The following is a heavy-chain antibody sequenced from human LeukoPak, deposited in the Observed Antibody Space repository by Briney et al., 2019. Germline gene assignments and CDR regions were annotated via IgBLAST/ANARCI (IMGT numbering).Heavy chain of an antibody. V-gene: IGHV3-21*01. J-gene: IGHJ4*02. CDR3: ARVGVVIPNDY. CDR2: ISSSSSYI. CDR1: GLTFSSYS. D-gene: IGHD3-3*01. Sequence: GGSLRLSCATSGLTFSSYSMNWVRQAPGKGLEWVSSISSSSSYIYYADSVKGRFTISRDNAKNSLYLQMNSLRAEDTAVYYCARVGVVIPNDYWGQGTLVTVSS.